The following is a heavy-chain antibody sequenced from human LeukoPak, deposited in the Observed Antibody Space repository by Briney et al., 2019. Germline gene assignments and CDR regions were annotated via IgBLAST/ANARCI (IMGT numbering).Heavy chain of an antibody. CDR2: IIPIFGTA. D-gene: IGHD2-2*01. CDR3: AGAKYQPIQVGAFDI. Sequence: GASVKVSCKASGGTFSSYAISWVRQAPGQGLEWMGGIIPIFGTANYAQKFQGRVTITTDESTSTAYMELSSLRSEDTAVYYCAGAKYQPIQVGAFDIWGQGTMVTVSS. J-gene: IGHJ3*02. V-gene: IGHV1-69*05. CDR1: GGTFSSYA.